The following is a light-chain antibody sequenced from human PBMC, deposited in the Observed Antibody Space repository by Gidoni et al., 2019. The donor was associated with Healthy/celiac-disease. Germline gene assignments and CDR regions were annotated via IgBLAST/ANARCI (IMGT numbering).Light chain of an antibody. CDR3: AAWDDSLSGWV. CDR2: RNN. V-gene: IGLV1-47*01. CDR1: SSNIGSNY. J-gene: IGLJ3*02. Sequence: QSVLTQPPSASGTPGQRVTISCSGSSSNIGSNYVYWYQQLPGTAPKLLIYRNNQRPSGVPDRFSGCKSGTSASLAISGLRSEDEADYYCAAWDDSLSGWVFGGGTKLTVL.